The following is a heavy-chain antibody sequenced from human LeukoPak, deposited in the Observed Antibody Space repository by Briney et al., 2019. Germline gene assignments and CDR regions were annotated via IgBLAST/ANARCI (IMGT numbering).Heavy chain of an antibody. CDR3: ARAGNYFEY. Sequence: GGSLRLSCAASGFAFSTYEMNWVRQAPGKGLEWVSHISSSGSTIYYADSVKGRFTISRDNAKNSLYLQMNSLRAEDTAVCYCARAGNYFEYWGQGTLVTVSS. V-gene: IGHV3-48*03. CDR2: ISSSGSTI. D-gene: IGHD1-1*01. J-gene: IGHJ4*02. CDR1: GFAFSTYE.